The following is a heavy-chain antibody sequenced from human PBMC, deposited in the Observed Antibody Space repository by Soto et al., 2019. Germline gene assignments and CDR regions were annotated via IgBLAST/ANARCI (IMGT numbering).Heavy chain of an antibody. D-gene: IGHD5-18*01. CDR1: GGSISSSSYY. Sequence: SETLSLTCTVSGGSISSSSYYWGWIRQPPRKGLEWIGSIYYSGSTYYNPSLKSRVTISVDTSKNQFSLKLSSVTAADTAVYHCARHRGPDVDTARGLDYWGQGTLVTVSS. CDR3: ARHRGPDVDTARGLDY. V-gene: IGHV4-39*01. J-gene: IGHJ4*02. CDR2: IYYSGST.